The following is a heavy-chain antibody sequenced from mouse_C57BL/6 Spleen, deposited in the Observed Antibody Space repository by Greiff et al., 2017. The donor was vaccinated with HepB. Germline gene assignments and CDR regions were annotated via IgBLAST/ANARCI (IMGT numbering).Heavy chain of an antibody. V-gene: IGHV1-61*01. CDR3: ARKLRYDEKGYAMDY. D-gene: IGHD2-3*01. CDR1: GYTFTSYW. Sequence: VQLQQSGAELVRPGSSVKLSCKASGYTFTSYWMDWVKQRPGQGLEWIGNIYPSDSETHYNQKFKDKATLTVDKSSSTAYMQLSSLTSEDSAVYYCARKLRYDEKGYAMDYWGQGTSVTVSS. CDR2: IYPSDSET. J-gene: IGHJ4*01.